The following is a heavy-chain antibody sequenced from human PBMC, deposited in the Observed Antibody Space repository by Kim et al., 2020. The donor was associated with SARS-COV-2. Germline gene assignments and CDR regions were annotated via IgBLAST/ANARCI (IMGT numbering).Heavy chain of an antibody. CDR3: AKDILQYGGDYYYYGMDV. D-gene: IGHD1-1*01. CDR2: ISYDGSNK. V-gene: IGHV3-30*18. Sequence: GGSLRLSCAASGFTLSSYGMHWVRQAPGKGLEWVAVISYDGSNKYYADSVKGRFTISRDNSKNTLYLQMNSLRAEDTAVYYCAKDILQYGGDYYYYGMDVWGQGTTVTVSS. J-gene: IGHJ6*02. CDR1: GFTLSSYG.